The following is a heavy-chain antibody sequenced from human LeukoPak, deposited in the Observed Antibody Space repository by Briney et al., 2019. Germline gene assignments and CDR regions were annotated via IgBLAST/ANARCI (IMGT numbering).Heavy chain of an antibody. Sequence: GGSLRLSCEASGFTFIKAWMAWVRQAPGKGLEWVGRIKSKTDGGTIDYATPVKGRFTISRDDSKNTLFLQMNSLKTEDTAVYYCSTYYYDSTSDFGYWGQGTLVTVSS. CDR2: IKSKTDGGTI. J-gene: IGHJ4*02. D-gene: IGHD3-22*01. CDR1: GFTFIKAW. CDR3: STYYYDSTSDFGY. V-gene: IGHV3-15*01.